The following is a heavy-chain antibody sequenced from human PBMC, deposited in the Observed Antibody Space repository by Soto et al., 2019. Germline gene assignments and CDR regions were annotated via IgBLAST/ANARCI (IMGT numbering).Heavy chain of an antibody. CDR3: KRTPSVLRGEFDY. CDR2: ITHSGTT. V-gene: IGHV4-34*01. J-gene: IGHJ4*02. CDR1: GGLFSGYY. Sequence: SETLSLTCAVYGGLFSGYYWTWIRQPPGKGLEWIGEITHSGTTRYNPSLTSRVTMSIDTSTNQFSLRLTSATAADTAVYFCKRTPSVLRGEFDYWGQGTLVTVSS.